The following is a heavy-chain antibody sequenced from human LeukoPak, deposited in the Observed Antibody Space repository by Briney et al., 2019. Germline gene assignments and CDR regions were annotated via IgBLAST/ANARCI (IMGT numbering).Heavy chain of an antibody. Sequence: SETLSLTCTVSGGSVSSGSYYCSWIRQPPGKGLEWIGYIYYSGSTNYNPSLKSRVTISVDTSKNQFSLKLSSVTAADTAVYYCARTPVELATIGAFDIWGQGTMDTVSS. CDR1: GGSVSSGSYY. CDR3: ARTPVELATIGAFDI. D-gene: IGHD5-24*01. J-gene: IGHJ3*02. CDR2: IYYSGST. V-gene: IGHV4-61*01.